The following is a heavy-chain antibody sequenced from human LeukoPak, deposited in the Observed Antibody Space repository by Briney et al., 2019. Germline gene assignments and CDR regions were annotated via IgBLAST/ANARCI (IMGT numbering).Heavy chain of an antibody. Sequence: ASVKVSCKASGYTFTSYGFSWVRQAPGQGLEWMGWTSAYNGNTNYAQKLQGRVTMTTDTSTSTAYMELRSLRSDDTAVYYCARQGYGGHSQGAADYWGQGTLVTVSS. V-gene: IGHV1-18*01. CDR1: GYTFTSYG. CDR2: TSAYNGNT. D-gene: IGHD4-23*01. J-gene: IGHJ4*02. CDR3: ARQGYGGHSQGAADY.